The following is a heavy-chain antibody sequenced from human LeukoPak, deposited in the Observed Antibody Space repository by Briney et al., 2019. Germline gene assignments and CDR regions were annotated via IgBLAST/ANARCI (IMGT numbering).Heavy chain of an antibody. CDR1: GYTFTSYG. Sequence: ASVKVSCKASGYTFTSYGISWVRQAPGQGLEWMGWISAYNGNTNYAQKLQGRVTMTRDTSTTTVYMELSSLRSEDTAVYYCARTKGTYYYDSSGYYPDRGQGTLVTVSS. V-gene: IGHV1-18*01. CDR2: ISAYNGNT. J-gene: IGHJ4*02. D-gene: IGHD3-22*01. CDR3: ARTKGTYYYDSSGYYPD.